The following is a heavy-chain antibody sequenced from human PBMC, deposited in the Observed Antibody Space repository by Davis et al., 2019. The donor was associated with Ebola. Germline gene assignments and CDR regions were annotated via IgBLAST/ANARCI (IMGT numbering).Heavy chain of an antibody. CDR1: GYSLNTNG. CDR3: ATGLRWDFDV. J-gene: IGHJ4*02. V-gene: IGHV1-18*04. D-gene: IGHD4-23*01. CDR2: MSAYNGNT. Sequence: ASVKVSCKASGYSLNTNGFSWVRQAPGQGLEWMGWMSAYNGNTKHAQNLQARVTMTTDTSTNTAYMELRSLRSDDTAVYYCATGLRWDFDVWGQGTRVTVSS.